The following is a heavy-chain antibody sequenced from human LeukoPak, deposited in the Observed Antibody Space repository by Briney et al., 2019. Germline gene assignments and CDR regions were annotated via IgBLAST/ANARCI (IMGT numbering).Heavy chain of an antibody. CDR3: ARDGYCSSTSCPLDPYYYYYMDV. D-gene: IGHD2-2*01. Sequence: ASVKVSCKASGYTFTSYGISWLRQAPGQGLEWMGWISAYNGNTNYAQKLQGRVTMTTDTSTSTAYMELRSLRSDDTAVYYCARDGYCSSTSCPLDPYYYYYMDVWGKGTTVTVSS. CDR2: ISAYNGNT. CDR1: GYTFTSYG. J-gene: IGHJ6*03. V-gene: IGHV1-18*01.